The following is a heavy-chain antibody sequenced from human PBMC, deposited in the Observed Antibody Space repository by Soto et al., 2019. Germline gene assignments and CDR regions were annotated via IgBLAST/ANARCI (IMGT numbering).Heavy chain of an antibody. V-gene: IGHV5-51*01. Sequence: LKISCKGSGYSFTSYWIGWVRQKPGKGLEWMGMIYPGDSDTRDSPSFQGQVTISADKSTTSAYLQRSNLKASDTAMYYCARRRSSTAFDIWGQGTMVTVSS. CDR1: GYSFTSYW. D-gene: IGHD2-2*01. CDR3: ARRRSSTAFDI. CDR2: IYPGDSDT. J-gene: IGHJ3*02.